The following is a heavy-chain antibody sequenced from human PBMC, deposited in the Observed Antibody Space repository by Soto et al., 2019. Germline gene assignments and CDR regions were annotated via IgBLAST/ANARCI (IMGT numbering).Heavy chain of an antibody. CDR3: ARRGTAYDYIWGSYRGYWYFDL. J-gene: IGHJ2*01. V-gene: IGHV1-8*01. D-gene: IGHD3-16*02. CDR1: GYTFTSYD. CDR2: MNPNSGNT. Sequence: QVQLVQSGAEVKKPGASVKVSCKASGYTFTSYDINWVRQATGQGLEWMGWMNPNSGNTGYAQKFQGRVTMTRNTSISTAYMGLSSLRSEDTAVYYCARRGTAYDYIWGSYRGYWYFDLWGRGTLVTVSS.